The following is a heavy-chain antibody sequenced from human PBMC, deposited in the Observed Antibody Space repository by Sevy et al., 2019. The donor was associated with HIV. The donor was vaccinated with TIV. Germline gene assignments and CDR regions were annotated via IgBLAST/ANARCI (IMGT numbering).Heavy chain of an antibody. V-gene: IGHV3-48*02. CDR2: ISSSSSTI. D-gene: IGHD3-22*01. Sequence: GGSLRLSCAASGFTFSSYSMNWVRQAPGKGLEWVSYISSSSSTIYYADSVKGRFTISRDNAKNSLYLQMNSLRDEDTAVYYCARGYYYDSSGYYGGLSYWGQGTLDTVSS. CDR3: ARGYYYDSSGYYGGLSY. J-gene: IGHJ4*02. CDR1: GFTFSSYS.